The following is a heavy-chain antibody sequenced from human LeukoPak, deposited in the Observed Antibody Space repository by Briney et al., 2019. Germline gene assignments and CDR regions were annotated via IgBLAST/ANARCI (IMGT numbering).Heavy chain of an antibody. D-gene: IGHD3-10*01. CDR1: GGTFSSYT. CDR3: ASPMVRGVHYGMDV. CDR2: IIPILGIA. J-gene: IGHJ6*02. Sequence: SVKVSCKASGGTFSSYTISWVRQVPGQGLEWMGRIIPILGIANYAQKFQGRVTITADKSTSTAYMELSSLRSEDTAVYYCASPMVRGVHYGMDVWGQGTTVTVSS. V-gene: IGHV1-69*02.